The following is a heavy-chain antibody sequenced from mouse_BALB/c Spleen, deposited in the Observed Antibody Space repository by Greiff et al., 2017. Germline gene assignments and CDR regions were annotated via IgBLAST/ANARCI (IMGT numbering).Heavy chain of an antibody. CDR2: IRNKANGYTT. J-gene: IGHJ2*01. Sequence: EVKLVESGGGLVQPGGSLRLSCATSGFTFTDYYMSWVRQPPGKALEWLGFIRNKANGYTTEYSASVKGRFTISRDNSQSILYLQMNTLRAEDSATYYCARSYGDYWGQGTTLTVSS. D-gene: IGHD1-1*01. CDR3: ARSYGDY. V-gene: IGHV7-3*02. CDR1: GFTFTDYY.